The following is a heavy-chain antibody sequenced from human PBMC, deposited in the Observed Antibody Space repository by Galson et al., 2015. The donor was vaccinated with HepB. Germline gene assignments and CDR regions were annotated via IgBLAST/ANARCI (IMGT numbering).Heavy chain of an antibody. CDR2: INSDGSST. CDR3: ARDQAGSPWLATYYYYGMDV. D-gene: IGHD3-22*01. CDR1: GFTFSSYW. J-gene: IGHJ6*02. Sequence: SLRLSCAASGFTFSSYWMHWVRQAPGKGLVWVSRINSDGSSTSYADSVKGRFTISRDNAKNTLYLQMNSLRAEDAAVYYCARDQAGSPWLATYYYYGMDVWGQGTTVTVSS. V-gene: IGHV3-74*01.